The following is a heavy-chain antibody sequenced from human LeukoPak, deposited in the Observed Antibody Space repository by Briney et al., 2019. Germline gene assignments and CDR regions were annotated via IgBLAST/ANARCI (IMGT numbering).Heavy chain of an antibody. D-gene: IGHD1-26*01. CDR2: ISSSSSTI. Sequence: GGSLRLSCAASGFTFSSYSMNWVRQAPGKGLEWVSYISSSSSTIYYADSVKGRFTISRDNAKNSLYLQMNSLRAEDTAVYYCARRWELPPADAFDIWGQGTMVTVSS. J-gene: IGHJ3*02. CDR3: ARRWELPPADAFDI. CDR1: GFTFSSYS. V-gene: IGHV3-48*01.